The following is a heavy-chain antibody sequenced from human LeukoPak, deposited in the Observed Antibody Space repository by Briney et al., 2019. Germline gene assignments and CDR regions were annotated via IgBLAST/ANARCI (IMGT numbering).Heavy chain of an antibody. CDR2: IIPELGVS. D-gene: IGHD3-22*01. CDR1: GGTFSTFV. CDR3: SREGVYVPDGSGYHRDAFDI. Sequence: ASVKVSRKASGGTFSTFVTTWVRQAPGQGLEWMGRIIPELGVSNFAHKLKGRVTITADTSTNTVHLELSRLESGDTAVYYCSREGVYVPDGSGYHRDAFDIWGQGTLVIVSS. V-gene: IGHV1-69*04. J-gene: IGHJ3*02.